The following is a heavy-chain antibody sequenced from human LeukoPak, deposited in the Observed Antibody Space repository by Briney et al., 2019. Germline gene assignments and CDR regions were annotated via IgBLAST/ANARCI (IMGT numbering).Heavy chain of an antibody. D-gene: IGHD6-13*01. CDR3: AKDPRRYSRTGGYFDY. CDR2: ISGSGGST. CDR1: GFTFSSYA. J-gene: IGHJ4*02. V-gene: IGHV3-23*01. Sequence: GGSLRLSCAASGFTFSSYAMSWVRQAPGKGLEWVSAISGSGGSTYYADSVKGRFTISRDNAKNSLYLQMNSLRAEDTAVYYCAKDPRRYSRTGGYFDYWGQGTLVTVSS.